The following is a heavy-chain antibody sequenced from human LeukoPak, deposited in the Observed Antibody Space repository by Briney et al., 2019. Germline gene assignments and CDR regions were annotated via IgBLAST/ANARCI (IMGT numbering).Heavy chain of an antibody. CDR3: AREGAAAGTRRGFDY. CDR2: IIPIFGTA. J-gene: IGHJ4*02. V-gene: IGHV1-69*13. D-gene: IGHD6-13*01. CDR1: GGTFSSYA. Sequence: SVKVSCKASGGTFSSYAISWVRQAPGQGLEWMGGIIPIFGTANYAQKFQGRVTITADESTSTAYMELSSLRSEDTAVYYCAREGAAAGTRRGFDYWGQGTLVTVSS.